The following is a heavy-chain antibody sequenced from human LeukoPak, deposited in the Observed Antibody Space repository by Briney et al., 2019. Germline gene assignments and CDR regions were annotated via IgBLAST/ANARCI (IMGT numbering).Heavy chain of an antibody. V-gene: IGHV1-2*02. CDR1: GYTFTGYY. J-gene: IGHJ6*03. Sequence: ASVKVSCKASGYTFTGYYMHWVRQAPGQGLEWMGWINPNSGGTNYAQKFQGRVTMTRDTSISTAYMELSRLRSDDTAVYYCARDSYYYGSGSYYNSTYYYYYMDVWGKGTTVTISS. D-gene: IGHD3-10*01. CDR2: INPNSGGT. CDR3: ARDSYYYGSGSYYNSTYYYYYMDV.